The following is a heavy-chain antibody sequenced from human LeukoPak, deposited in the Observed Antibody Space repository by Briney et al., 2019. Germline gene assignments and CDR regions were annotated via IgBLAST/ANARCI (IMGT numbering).Heavy chain of an antibody. D-gene: IGHD3-9*01. CDR1: GFTFSSYW. CDR2: MKQDGSEK. CDR3: ARSGKYYDILTGYSHLYYFDY. J-gene: IGHJ4*02. V-gene: IGHV3-7*03. Sequence: PGGSLRLSCAASGFTFSSYWMTWVRQAPGKGLEWVANMKQDGSEKNYVDSVKGRFTISRDNSKNTLYLQMNSLRAEDTAVYYCARSGKYYDILTGYSHLYYFDYWGQGTLVTVSS.